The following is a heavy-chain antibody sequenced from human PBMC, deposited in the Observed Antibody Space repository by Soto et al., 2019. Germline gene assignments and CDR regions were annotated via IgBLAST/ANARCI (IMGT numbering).Heavy chain of an antibody. CDR2: ISYDGSHE. CDR1: GFTFSSYG. CDR3: AKDLSGDYAYYYGMDV. J-gene: IGHJ6*02. Sequence: PGGSLRLSCAASGFTFSSYGMHWVRQAPGKGLEWVAVISYDGSHEYYADSVKGRFTISRDNSKNTLYLQMNSLRAEDTAVYYCAKDLSGDYAYYYGMDVWGQGTTVTVSS. D-gene: IGHD4-17*01. V-gene: IGHV3-30*18.